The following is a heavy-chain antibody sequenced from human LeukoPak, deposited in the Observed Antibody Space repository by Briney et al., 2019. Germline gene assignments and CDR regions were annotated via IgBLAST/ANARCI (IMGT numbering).Heavy chain of an antibody. CDR2: INSDGSWT. V-gene: IGHV3-74*01. CDR3: VSFYETY. D-gene: IGHD2/OR15-2a*01. J-gene: IGHJ4*02. Sequence: GGSLRLSCAASGNYWMHWVRQVPGKGLVWVSHINSDGSWTSYADSVKGRFTISKDNAKNAVYLQMNSLRAEDTAAYYCVSFYETYWGRGTLVTVSS. CDR1: GNYW.